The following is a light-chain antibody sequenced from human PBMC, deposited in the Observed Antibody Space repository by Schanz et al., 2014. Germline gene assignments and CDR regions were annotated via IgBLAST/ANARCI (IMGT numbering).Light chain of an antibody. J-gene: IGLJ3*02. CDR1: SSNIGSNT. Sequence: QSVLTQPPSASGTPGQRVTISCSGSSSNIGSNTVNWYQQLPGAAPKLLIYNNNQWPSGVPDRFSGSKSVTSASLAISGLQSEDEADYYCAAWDDSLNGWVFGGGTKLTVL. CDR2: NNN. CDR3: AAWDDSLNGWV. V-gene: IGLV1-44*01.